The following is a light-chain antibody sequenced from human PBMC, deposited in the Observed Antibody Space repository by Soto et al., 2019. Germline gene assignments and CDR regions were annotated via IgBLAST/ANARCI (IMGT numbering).Light chain of an antibody. CDR1: QSVSIL. CDR3: QQYGTSPPIT. Sequence: EIVMTQSPATLSVSPGERATLSCRASQSVSILLAWYQQKPGQAPRLLIYDASNRATGIPARFSGRGSGTDFTLTISRLEPEDFAVYYCQQYGTSPPITFGQGTRLEIK. V-gene: IGKV3-20*01. J-gene: IGKJ5*01. CDR2: DAS.